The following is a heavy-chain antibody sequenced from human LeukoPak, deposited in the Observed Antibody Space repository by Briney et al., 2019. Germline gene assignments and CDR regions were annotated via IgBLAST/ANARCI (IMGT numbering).Heavy chain of an antibody. Sequence: GGSLRLSCAASGFTFSSYSMNWVRQAPGKGLEWVSSISSTSNYIYYADSVKGRFTISRDNAKNSLNLQMNSLRAEDTAVYYCATDDYGAQDYWGQGTLVTVSS. CDR3: ATDDYGAQDY. CDR1: GFTFSSYS. J-gene: IGHJ4*02. V-gene: IGHV3-21*01. D-gene: IGHD4-17*01. CDR2: ISSTSNYI.